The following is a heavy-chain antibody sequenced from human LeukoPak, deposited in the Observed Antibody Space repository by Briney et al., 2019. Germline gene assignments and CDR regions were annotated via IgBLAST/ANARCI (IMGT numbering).Heavy chain of an antibody. Sequence: GGSLRLSCAASGFTVSSNYMSWVRQAPGKGLKWVSVIYSGGSTCYADSVKGRFTISRDNSKNTLYLQMNSLRAEDTAVYYCARALVGYQLLLDAFDIWGQGTMVTVSS. J-gene: IGHJ3*02. V-gene: IGHV3-53*01. CDR3: ARALVGYQLLLDAFDI. CDR1: GFTVSSNY. D-gene: IGHD2-2*01. CDR2: IYSGGST.